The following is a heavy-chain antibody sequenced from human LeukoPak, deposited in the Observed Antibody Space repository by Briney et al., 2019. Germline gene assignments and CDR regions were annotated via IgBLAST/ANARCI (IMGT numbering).Heavy chain of an antibody. CDR3: AKDVGKWESLHFFDY. D-gene: IGHD1-26*01. Sequence: GGSLRLSCLTSGFTLSTNAMSWVRQVPGKGLEWISGISGSGASTYYADSVKGRFTISRDDSRNTLYLQMNSLRGDDTAVYYCAKDVGKWESLHFFDYWGQGTLVTVSS. CDR2: ISGSGAST. V-gene: IGHV3-23*01. CDR1: GFTLSTNA. J-gene: IGHJ4*02.